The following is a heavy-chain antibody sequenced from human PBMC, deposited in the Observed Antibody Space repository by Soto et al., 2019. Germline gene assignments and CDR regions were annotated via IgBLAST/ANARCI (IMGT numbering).Heavy chain of an antibody. D-gene: IGHD2-2*01. CDR3: ARPSWYCSSTSCYTPGWFDP. Sequence: GESLKISCKGSGYSFTSYWIGWVRQMPGKGLEWMGIIYPGDSDTRYSPSFQGQVTISADKSISTAYLQWSSLKASDTAMYYCARPSWYCSSTSCYTPGWFDPWGQGTLVTVSS. J-gene: IGHJ5*02. CDR2: IYPGDSDT. CDR1: GYSFTSYW. V-gene: IGHV5-51*01.